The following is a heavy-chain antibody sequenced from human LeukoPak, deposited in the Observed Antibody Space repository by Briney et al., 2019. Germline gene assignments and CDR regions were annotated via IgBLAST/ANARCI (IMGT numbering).Heavy chain of an antibody. CDR1: GYTFTGYY. V-gene: IGHV1-2*02. D-gene: IGHD6-13*01. CDR3: ARGLVEYSSSWSPVAIEY. CDR2: INPNSGGT. J-gene: IGHJ4*02. Sequence: GASVKVSCKASGYTFTGYYMHWVRQAPGQGLEWMGWINPNSGGTNYAQKFQGRVTMTRDTSISTAYMELSRLRSDDTAVYYCARGLVEYSSSWSPVAIEYWGQGTLVTVSS.